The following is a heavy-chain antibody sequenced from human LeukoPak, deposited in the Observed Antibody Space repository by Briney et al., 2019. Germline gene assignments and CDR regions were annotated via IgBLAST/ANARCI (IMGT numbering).Heavy chain of an antibody. CDR2: ITSGGGFK. J-gene: IGHJ4*02. CDR1: GFPFSDFH. D-gene: IGHD3-10*01. Sequence: GGSLRLSCVGAGFPFSDFHMSWIRQAPGKGLEWVSYITSGGGFKYYADSVKGRFSISRDDSKNSVFLQMNSLRVEDTAVYYCARVRPGSSGSSYRTSWGQGTLVTVSS. V-gene: IGHV3-11*04. CDR3: ARVRPGSSGSSYRTS.